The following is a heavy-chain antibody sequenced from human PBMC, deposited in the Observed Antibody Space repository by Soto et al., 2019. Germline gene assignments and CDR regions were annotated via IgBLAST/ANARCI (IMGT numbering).Heavy chain of an antibody. V-gene: IGHV3-23*01. CDR2: ITDSGGRT. J-gene: IGHJ5*02. Sequence: PGGSLRLSCAASGFTFASHAMNWVRQAPGKGLQWVSTITDSGGRTYYADSVKGRFTISRDNSKNTLSLQMNNLRAEDTAIYYCAKELGSSSPSWFDPWGPGNLVTVS. CDR3: AKELGSSSPSWFDP. CDR1: GFTFASHA. D-gene: IGHD6-6*01.